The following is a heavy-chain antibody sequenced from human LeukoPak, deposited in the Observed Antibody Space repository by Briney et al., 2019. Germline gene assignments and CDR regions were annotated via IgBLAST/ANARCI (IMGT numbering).Heavy chain of an antibody. J-gene: IGHJ4*02. D-gene: IGHD5-18*01. CDR1: GFTFSSYG. Sequence: GGSLRLSCAASGFTFSSYGMHWVRQAPGKGLEWATVISNDGSKDQYADSVKGRYTISRDNSKNTLYLQMNSLRPEDTAVYYCAKRLVGGYSYGPLDYWGQGTLVTVSS. CDR3: AKRLVGGYSYGPLDY. V-gene: IGHV3-30*18. CDR2: ISNDGSKD.